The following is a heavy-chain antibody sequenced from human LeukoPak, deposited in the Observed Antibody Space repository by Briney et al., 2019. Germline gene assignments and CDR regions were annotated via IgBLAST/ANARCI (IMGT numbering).Heavy chain of an antibody. CDR3: ARDLDYCGGDCYPQAFDI. D-gene: IGHD2-21*02. J-gene: IGHJ3*02. Sequence: GGSLRLSCAASGFTFSSYSMNWVRQAPGKGLEWVSYISSSSSTIYYADSVKGRFTISRDNAKNSLYLQMNSLRAEDTAVYYCARDLDYCGGDCYPQAFDIWGQGTMVTVSS. V-gene: IGHV3-48*04. CDR2: ISSSSSTI. CDR1: GFTFSSYS.